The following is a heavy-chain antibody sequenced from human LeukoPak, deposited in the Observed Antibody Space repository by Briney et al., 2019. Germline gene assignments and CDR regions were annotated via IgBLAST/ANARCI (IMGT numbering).Heavy chain of an antibody. CDR1: GFTVSTNY. D-gene: IGHD5-24*01. J-gene: IGHJ4*02. CDR2: ISTDETT. CDR3: ATDGYNYLEH. Sequence: SGGSLRLSCAASGFTVSTNYMSWVRQAPGKGLEWVSLISTDETTYSADSVRGRFTISRDNSRNTLFLQMDRLRPEDTAVYYCATDGYNYLEHWGQGTLVIVSS. V-gene: IGHV3-53*01.